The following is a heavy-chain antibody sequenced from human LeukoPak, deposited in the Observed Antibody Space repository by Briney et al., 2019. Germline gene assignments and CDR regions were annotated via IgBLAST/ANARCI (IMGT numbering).Heavy chain of an antibody. D-gene: IGHD3-10*01. CDR2: IKADGSEK. Sequence: PGGSLRLSCAASGFTFSDYYMSWVRQAPGKGLEWVANIKADGSEKFYVDSVRGRFTISRDNAKNSLYLQMNSLRVEDTAVYYCARESSVVRGVITDFDYWGQGTLVTVSS. V-gene: IGHV3-7*01. J-gene: IGHJ4*02. CDR1: GFTFSDYY. CDR3: ARESSVVRGVITDFDY.